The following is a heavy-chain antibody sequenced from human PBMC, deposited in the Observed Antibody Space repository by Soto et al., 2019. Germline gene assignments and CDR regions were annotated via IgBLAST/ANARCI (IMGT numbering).Heavy chain of an antibody. D-gene: IGHD6-19*01. V-gene: IGHV3-7*01. CDR1: GFTFSSNW. J-gene: IGHJ4*02. CDR2: IKQDGSEK. CDR3: ARGQF. Sequence: GGSLRLSCAASGFTFSSNWMSWVRQAPGKGLEWVASIKQDGSEKYYVDSVKGRFTISRDNAKNSLYLQMNSLRAEDTAVYYCARGQFWGQGTLVTVSS.